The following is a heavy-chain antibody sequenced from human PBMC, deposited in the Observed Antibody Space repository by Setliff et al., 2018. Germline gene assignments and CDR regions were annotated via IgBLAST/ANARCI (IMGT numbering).Heavy chain of an antibody. CDR1: GYTFTSYA. Sequence: GASVKVSCKASGYTFTSYAMNWVRQAPGQGLEWMGWINTNTGNPTYAQGFTGRFVFSLDTSVSTAYLLISSLKAEDTAVYYCARGPLHYDFWSGYYTVSWFDPWGQGTLVTVSS. CDR3: ARGPLHYDFWSGYYTVSWFDP. D-gene: IGHD3-3*01. V-gene: IGHV7-4-1*02. J-gene: IGHJ5*02. CDR2: INTNTGNP.